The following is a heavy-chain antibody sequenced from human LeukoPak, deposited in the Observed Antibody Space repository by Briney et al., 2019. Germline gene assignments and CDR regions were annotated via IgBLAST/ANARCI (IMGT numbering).Heavy chain of an antibody. D-gene: IGHD6-13*01. CDR1: GFTFSSYA. CDR3: AREEGSSSWYAHLYYYYYMDV. CDR2: ISSSGATK. V-gene: IGHV3-48*04. Sequence: GGSQRLSCAASGFTFSSYAMHWVRQAPGKGLEWISYISSSGATKYYADSVKGRFTSSRDNAKNSLYLQMNSLRAEDTAVYYCAREEGSSSWYAHLYYYYYMDVWGKGTTVTISS. J-gene: IGHJ6*03.